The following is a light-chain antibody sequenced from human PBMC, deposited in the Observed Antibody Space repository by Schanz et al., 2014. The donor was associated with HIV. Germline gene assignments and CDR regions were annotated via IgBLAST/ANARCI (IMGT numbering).Light chain of an antibody. Sequence: QSALTQPASVSGSPGQSITISCTGTSSDGGGYNYVSWYQQHPGKVPKLIIYDVSQRPSGVSNRFSGSKSGNTASLTISGLLAEDEADYYCCSYAGSYPFVVFGGGTKLTVL. J-gene: IGLJ2*01. V-gene: IGLV2-14*01. CDR1: SSDGGGYNY. CDR3: CSYAGSYPFVV. CDR2: DVS.